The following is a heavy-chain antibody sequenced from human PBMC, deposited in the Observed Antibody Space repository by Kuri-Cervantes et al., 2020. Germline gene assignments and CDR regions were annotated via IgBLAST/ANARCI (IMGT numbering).Heavy chain of an antibody. J-gene: IGHJ3*02. D-gene: IGHD3-22*01. CDR2: IYYSGST. Sequence: SETLSLTCNVSGGSISSYYWSWIRQSPGKGLEWIGYIYYSGSTNYNPSLQSRVTISIDTSKNQFSLKLSSVTAADTAVYYCARAGEIVVVIKGGFDIWGQGTMVTVSS. CDR3: ARAGEIVVVIKGGFDI. CDR1: GGSISSYY. V-gene: IGHV4-59*12.